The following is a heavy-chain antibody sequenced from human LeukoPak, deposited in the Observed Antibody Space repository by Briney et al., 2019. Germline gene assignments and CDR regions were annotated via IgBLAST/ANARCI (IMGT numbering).Heavy chain of an antibody. Sequence: GASVKVSCKASGYTFTGYYIHWVRQAPGQGLEWMGWINPYTGGTNYAQKFQGRVTMTRDTSISTAYMELSRLRSDDTAVYYCARAVDTAMVIDYWGQGTLVTVSS. CDR1: GYTFTGYY. V-gene: IGHV1-2*02. CDR2: INPYTGGT. J-gene: IGHJ4*02. D-gene: IGHD5-18*01. CDR3: ARAVDTAMVIDY.